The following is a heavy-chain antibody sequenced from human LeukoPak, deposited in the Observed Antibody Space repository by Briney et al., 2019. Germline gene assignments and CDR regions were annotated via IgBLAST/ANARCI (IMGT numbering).Heavy chain of an antibody. D-gene: IGHD4-17*01. CDR2: INTNTGNP. V-gene: IGHV7-4-1*02. J-gene: IGHJ4*02. CDR1: GYTFTGYY. Sequence: ASVKVSCKASGYTFTGYYMDWVRQAPGQGLEWMGWINTNTGNPTYAQGFTGRFVFSLDTSVSTAYLQISSLKAGDTAVYYCARNGDRVPSDFDYWGQGTLVTVSS. CDR3: ARNGDRVPSDFDY.